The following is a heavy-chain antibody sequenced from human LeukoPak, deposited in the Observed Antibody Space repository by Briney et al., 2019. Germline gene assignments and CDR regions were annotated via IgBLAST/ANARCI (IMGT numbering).Heavy chain of an antibody. CDR2: ISGGDDTT. D-gene: IGHD6-19*01. CDR3: AKDKQWLVLDY. CDR1: GFTFSSYA. J-gene: IGHJ4*02. V-gene: IGHV3-23*01. Sequence: GGSLRLSCAASGFTFSSYAMSWVRQAPGKGLEWVSGISGGDDTTYFADSVKGRFTISRDNSKSTLYLQMNRLRAEGTAVYYCAKDKQWLVLDYWGQGTLVTVSS.